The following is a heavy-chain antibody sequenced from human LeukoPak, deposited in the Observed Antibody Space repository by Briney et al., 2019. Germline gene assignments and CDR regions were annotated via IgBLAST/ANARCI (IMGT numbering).Heavy chain of an antibody. Sequence: ESGGSLRLSCAASGFTFSSYAMHWVRQAPGKGLEYVSAISSNGGSTYYANSVKGRFTISRDNSKNTLYLQMGSLRAEDMAVYYCARDMGPGYCSSTSCYDASHIWGQGTMVTVSS. CDR1: GFTFSSYA. J-gene: IGHJ3*02. D-gene: IGHD2-2*03. CDR2: ISSNGGST. CDR3: ARDMGPGYCSSTSCYDASHI. V-gene: IGHV3-64*01.